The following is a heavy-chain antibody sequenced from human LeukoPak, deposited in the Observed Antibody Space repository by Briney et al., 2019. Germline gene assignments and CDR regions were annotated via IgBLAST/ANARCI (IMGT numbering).Heavy chain of an antibody. D-gene: IGHD4-17*01. V-gene: IGHV4-39*01. J-gene: IGHJ4*02. CDR1: GGSISSSSYY. CDR3: ARHENGDIDY. Sequence: SETLSLTCTVSGGSISSSSYYWGWIRQPPGKGLEWIGSIYYSGSTYYNPSLKSRVTVSVDTSKNQFSLKLSSVTAADTAVYYCARHENGDIDYWGQGTLVTVSS. CDR2: IYYSGST.